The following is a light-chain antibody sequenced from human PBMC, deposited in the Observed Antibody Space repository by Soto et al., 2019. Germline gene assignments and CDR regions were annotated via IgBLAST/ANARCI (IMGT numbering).Light chain of an antibody. CDR2: GAF. V-gene: IGKV3-20*01. Sequence: EIVLTQSLGTLSFSQAGGAHLSCRASQSVSSSYLAWYQQKPGQAPRLLIYGAFNRATGIPDRFSGSGSGTDFTLTISRLEPEDFAVYYCQQYGSSLGQGTRLEIK. CDR3: QQYGSS. CDR1: QSVSSSY. J-gene: IGKJ5*01.